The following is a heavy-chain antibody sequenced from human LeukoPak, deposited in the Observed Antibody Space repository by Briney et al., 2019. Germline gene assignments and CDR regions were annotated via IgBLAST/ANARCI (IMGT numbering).Heavy chain of an antibody. CDR1: GGSFSGYY. J-gene: IGHJ5*02. V-gene: IGHV4-34*01. Sequence: SETLSLTCAVYGGSFSGYYWSWIRQPPGKGREWMGEINHSGRTNYNPSLKSRVTISVDTSKNQFSLKLSSVTAADTAVYYCARDIFRGIAAAGTGPRFDPWGQGTLVTVSS. D-gene: IGHD6-13*01. CDR2: INHSGRT. CDR3: ARDIFRGIAAAGTGPRFDP.